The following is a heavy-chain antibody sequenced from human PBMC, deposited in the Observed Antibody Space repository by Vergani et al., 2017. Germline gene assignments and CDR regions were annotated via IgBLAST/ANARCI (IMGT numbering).Heavy chain of an antibody. CDR3: ARRIVGVDVFYDSIDI. CDR1: GFPFSGYG. Sequence: QVVESGGGVVQPGRSLRLSCAGSGFPFSGYGMHWVRQAPGKGLEWVAMITYEGSNVEYADSVNGRFTVSRDNSKNTVYLEMNSLRAGDTAVYYCARRIVGVDVFYDSIDIWGKGTKVTVSS. CDR2: ITYEGSNV. J-gene: IGHJ3*02. V-gene: IGHV3-30*03. D-gene: IGHD1-26*01.